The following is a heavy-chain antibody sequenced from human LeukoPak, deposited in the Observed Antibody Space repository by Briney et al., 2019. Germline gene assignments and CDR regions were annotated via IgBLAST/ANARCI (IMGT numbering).Heavy chain of an antibody. J-gene: IGHJ4*02. V-gene: IGHV1-2*04. D-gene: IGHD3-16*01. CDR3: ARDKNKITFGDRSLGY. Sequence: ASVKVSCKASGYTFTRYYMHWVRQAPGQGVEWMGWINPNSGGTNYAQKFQGWVTMTRDTSISTAYMELSRLRSDDTAVYYCARDKNKITFGDRSLGYWGQGTLVTVSS. CDR2: INPNSGGT. CDR1: GYTFTRYY.